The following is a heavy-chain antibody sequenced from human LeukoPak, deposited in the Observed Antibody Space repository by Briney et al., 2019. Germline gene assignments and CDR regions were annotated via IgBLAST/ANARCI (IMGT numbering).Heavy chain of an antibody. Sequence: PGGSLRLSCAASGFTFSTYAMSWVRQAPGKGLEWVSGISGGGDNTHYADSVKGRFTISRDNSRNTLYLQMSGLRAEDTAIYYCAKEIANSNGWYADYWSQGTLVTVSS. CDR1: GFTFSTYA. D-gene: IGHD6-19*01. CDR3: AKEIANSNGWYADY. J-gene: IGHJ4*02. V-gene: IGHV3-23*01. CDR2: ISGGGDNT.